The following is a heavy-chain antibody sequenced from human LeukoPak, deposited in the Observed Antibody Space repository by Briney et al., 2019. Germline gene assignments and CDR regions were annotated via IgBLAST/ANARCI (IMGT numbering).Heavy chain of an antibody. V-gene: IGHV4-4*07. Sequence: SETLSLTCTVSGGSISSYYWSWIRQPAGKGPEWIGRIYTSGSTNYNPSLKSRVTMSVDTSKNQFSLKLSSVTAADTAVYYCAREVVVVAATQGLNWFDPWGQGTLVTVSS. CDR2: IYTSGST. D-gene: IGHD2-15*01. CDR1: GGSISSYY. J-gene: IGHJ5*02. CDR3: AREVVVVAATQGLNWFDP.